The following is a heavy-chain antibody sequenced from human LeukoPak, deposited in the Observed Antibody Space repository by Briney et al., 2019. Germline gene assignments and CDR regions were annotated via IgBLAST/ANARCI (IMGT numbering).Heavy chain of an antibody. D-gene: IGHD2-15*01. J-gene: IGHJ4*02. CDR3: AKGGLAGSTGSFFDY. Sequence: GRSLRLSCAASGFTFDDYAMHWVRQAPGKGLEWVSGISWNSGSIGYADSVKGRFTISRDNSKNTLYLQMNSLRAEDTAVYYCAKGGLAGSTGSFFDYWGQGTLVTVSS. CDR1: GFTFDDYA. CDR2: ISWNSGSI. V-gene: IGHV3-9*01.